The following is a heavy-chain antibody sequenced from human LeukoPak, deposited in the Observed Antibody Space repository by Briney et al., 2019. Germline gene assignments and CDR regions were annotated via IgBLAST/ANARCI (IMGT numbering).Heavy chain of an antibody. CDR2: IIPIFGTA. CDR1: GGNFSSYA. D-gene: IGHD4-17*01. Sequence: SVKVSCKASGGNFSSYAISWVRQAPGQGLEWMGGIIPIFGTANYAQKFQGRVTITADESTSTAYMELSSLRSEDTAVYYCARAGTIHYYYYGMDVWGQGTTVTVSS. V-gene: IGHV1-69*13. J-gene: IGHJ6*02. CDR3: ARAGTIHYYYYGMDV.